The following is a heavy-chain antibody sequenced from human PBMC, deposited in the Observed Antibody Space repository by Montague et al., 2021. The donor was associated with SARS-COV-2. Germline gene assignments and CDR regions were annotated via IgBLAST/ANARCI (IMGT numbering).Heavy chain of an antibody. CDR1: GFDFSSYP. D-gene: IGHD2-2*03. CDR2: ISYDGSNQ. Sequence: SLRLSCAASGFDFSSYPMHWVRQAPGKGLEWVAVISYDGSNQYYVDSVKGRLTISRDNSKNTVFLQMNSLRADDTAVYYCVGALGIVVVAATMGFEHWGQGTLVTVSA. J-gene: IGHJ4*02. CDR3: VGALGIVVVAATMGFEH. V-gene: IGHV3-30-3*01.